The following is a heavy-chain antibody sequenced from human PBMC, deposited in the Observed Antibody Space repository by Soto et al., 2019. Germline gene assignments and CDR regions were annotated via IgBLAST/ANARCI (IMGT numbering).Heavy chain of an antibody. CDR3: ARDHMYYYGSGSYSIGIDY. Sequence: QVQLVESGGGVVQPGRSLRLSCAASGFTFSSYGMHWVRQAPGKGLEWVAVIWYDGSNKYYADSVKGRFTISRDNSKNTLYLQMNSLRAEDTAVYYCARDHMYYYGSGSYSIGIDYWGQGTLVTVSS. CDR1: GFTFSSYG. V-gene: IGHV3-33*01. CDR2: IWYDGSNK. J-gene: IGHJ4*02. D-gene: IGHD3-10*01.